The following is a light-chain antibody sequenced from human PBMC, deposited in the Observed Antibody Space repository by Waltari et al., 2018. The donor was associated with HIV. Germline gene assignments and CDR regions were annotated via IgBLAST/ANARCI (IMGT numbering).Light chain of an antibody. CDR2: RTS. CDR3: MQYGSYFRT. Sequence: DIQMTQSPSTLSASVGDRVTITCRASQIIDDWLAWYQQKPGKAPKLLFYRTSTRQTGVPPRFRGGGSGTDFTLIISGLQPDDFAAYYCMQYGSYFRTFGQGTRVDVK. CDR1: QIIDDW. J-gene: IGKJ1*01. V-gene: IGKV1-5*03.